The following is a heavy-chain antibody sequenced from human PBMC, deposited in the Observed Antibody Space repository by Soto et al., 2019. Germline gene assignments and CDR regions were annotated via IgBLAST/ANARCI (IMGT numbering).Heavy chain of an antibody. CDR3: TREGINNYNEYYFDS. J-gene: IGHJ4*02. D-gene: IGHD4-4*01. V-gene: IGHV3-21*01. Sequence: PGGSLRLSCAASGSTFSSYSMNWVRQAPGKGLEWVSSISGSGNYTHYADFLRGRFTISRDNAKTSLYLQMNSLRAEDTAAYYCTREGINNYNEYYFDSWGQGTVVTVSS. CDR1: GSTFSSYS. CDR2: ISGSGNYT.